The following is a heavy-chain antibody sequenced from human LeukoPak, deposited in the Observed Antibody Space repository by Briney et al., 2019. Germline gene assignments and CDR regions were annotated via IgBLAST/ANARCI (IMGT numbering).Heavy chain of an antibody. CDR1: GFTFSPAW. J-gene: IGHJ4*02. V-gene: IGHV3-74*01. CDR3: TRDSHGGVDY. CDR2: SNGDGTDT. D-gene: IGHD3-10*01. Sequence: GGSLRLSCAASGFTFSPAWMHWVRQAPGMGLEWVSRSNGDGTDTIYADSVKGRFTISRDNAKNTLYLQKNSLRAEDTAVYYCTRDSHGGVDYWGQGTLVTVSS.